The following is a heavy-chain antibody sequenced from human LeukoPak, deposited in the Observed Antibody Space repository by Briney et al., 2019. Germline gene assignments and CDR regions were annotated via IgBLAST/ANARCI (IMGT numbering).Heavy chain of an antibody. CDR2: IIPIFGTA. CDR3: ARASRDGYNHQTYYFDY. CDR1: GYTFTSYD. V-gene: IGHV1-69*05. J-gene: IGHJ4*02. Sequence: VASVKVSCKASGYTFTSYDINWVRQAPGQGLEWMGGIIPIFGTANYAQKFQGRVTITTDESTSTAYMELSSLRSEDTAVYYCARASRDGYNHQTYYFDYWGQGTLVTVSS. D-gene: IGHD5-24*01.